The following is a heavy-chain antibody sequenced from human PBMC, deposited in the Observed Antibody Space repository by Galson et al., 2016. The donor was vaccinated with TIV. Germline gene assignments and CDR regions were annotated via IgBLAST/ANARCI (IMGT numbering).Heavy chain of an antibody. V-gene: IGHV3-48*03. CDR2: IGRGANFR. D-gene: IGHD2/OR15-2a*01. Sequence: SLRLSCAASGFAVSSYEMNWVRQAPGKGLEWLSYIGRGANFRDYSDSVKGRFTVSEDNAKNSLYLQMSSLRAEDTGVYYCARDGGNAWEYGCWGQGTLVAGSP. J-gene: IGHJ1*01. CDR3: ARDGGNAWEYGC. CDR1: GFAVSSYE.